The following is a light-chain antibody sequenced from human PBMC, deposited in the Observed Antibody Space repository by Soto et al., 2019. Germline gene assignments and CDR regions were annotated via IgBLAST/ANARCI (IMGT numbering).Light chain of an antibody. V-gene: IGLV1-44*01. CDR1: SSNIESNT. J-gene: IGLJ3*02. Sequence: QSALTQPPSASGTPGQRVTISCSGSSSNIESNTVNWYQQLPGAAPKLLIYTNNHRSSGVPDRFSGSKSGTSASLAISGLQSEDEADYYCAAWDDSLNGRNWVFGGGTKLTVL. CDR2: TNN. CDR3: AAWDDSLNGRNWV.